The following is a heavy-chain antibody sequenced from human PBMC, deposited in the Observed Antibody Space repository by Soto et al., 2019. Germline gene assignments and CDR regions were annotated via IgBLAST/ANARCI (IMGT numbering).Heavy chain of an antibody. D-gene: IGHD3-22*01. CDR3: AKKIDDSSAYYWVAFDI. CDR1: GFTFSTHA. CDR2: ISGSGIST. V-gene: IGHV3-23*01. J-gene: IGHJ3*02. Sequence: EGQLLESGGGLVEPGGSLRLSCAASGFTFSTHAMTWVRQAPGKGLEWVSAISGSGISTFYAQSVKGRFTISRDNSKNKLFLQMNSLRADDTAIYYCAKKIDDSSAYYWVAFDIWGQGTLVTVSS.